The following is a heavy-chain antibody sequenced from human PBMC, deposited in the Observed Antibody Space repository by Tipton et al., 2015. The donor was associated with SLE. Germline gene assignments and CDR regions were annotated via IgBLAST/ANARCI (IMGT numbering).Heavy chain of an antibody. CDR3: ASGGEHYHDAFHM. V-gene: IGHV3-9*01. CDR2: ISWNSANI. J-gene: IGHJ3*02. D-gene: IGHD2-21*01. Sequence: SLRLSCVASGFTFDDYAMHWVRQAPGKGLEWVSGISWNSANIGYADSVRGRFTISRDSAKNSLYLQMSSLRAEDTALYYCASGGEHYHDAFHMWGQGTMVTVSS. CDR1: GFTFDDYA.